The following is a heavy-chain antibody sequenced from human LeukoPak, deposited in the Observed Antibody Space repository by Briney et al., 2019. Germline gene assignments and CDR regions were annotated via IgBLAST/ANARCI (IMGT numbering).Heavy chain of an antibody. CDR1: GGSFSGYY. Sequence: SETLSLTCAVYGGSFSGYYWSWIRQPPGKGLEWIGEINHSGSTNYNPSLKSRVTISVDTSKNQFSLKLSSVTAADTAVYYCARVTIPHYFDYWAREPWSPSPQ. CDR3: ARVTIPHYFDY. V-gene: IGHV4-34*01. J-gene: IGHJ4*02. D-gene: IGHD2-2*02. CDR2: INHSGST.